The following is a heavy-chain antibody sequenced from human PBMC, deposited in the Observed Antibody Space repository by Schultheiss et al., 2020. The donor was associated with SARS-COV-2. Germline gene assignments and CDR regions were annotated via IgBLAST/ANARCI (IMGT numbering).Heavy chain of an antibody. Sequence: SETLSLTCTVSGGSISSYYWSWIRQPPGKGLEWIGYIYYSGSTNYNPSLKSRVTISVDTSKNQFSLKLSSVTAADTAVYYCARASWIRLYFPGWLDPWGQGTLVTVSS. CDR1: GGSISSYY. J-gene: IGHJ5*02. D-gene: IGHD5-18*01. V-gene: IGHV4-59*08. CDR3: ARASWIRLYFPGWLDP. CDR2: IYYSGST.